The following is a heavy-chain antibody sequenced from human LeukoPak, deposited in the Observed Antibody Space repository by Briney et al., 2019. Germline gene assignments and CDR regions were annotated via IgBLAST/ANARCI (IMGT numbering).Heavy chain of an antibody. CDR2: ISSSGDST. J-gene: IGHJ5*01. V-gene: IGHV3-23*01. D-gene: IGHD2-2*01. CDR3: AKDRHAPGRYCSSTTCFPFDS. Sequence: PGGSLRLSCAASGFTFSSYVMSWVRQAPGKGLEWVSAISSSGDSTYYADSVKGRFTISSNNSKNTLFLQMDSLRAEDTAVYYCAKDRHAPGRYCSSTTCFPFDSWGQGTLVTVSS. CDR1: GFTFSSYV.